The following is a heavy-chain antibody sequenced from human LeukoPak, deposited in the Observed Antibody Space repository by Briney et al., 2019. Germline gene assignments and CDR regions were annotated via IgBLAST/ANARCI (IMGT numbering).Heavy chain of an antibody. V-gene: IGHV3-7*01. Sequence: PGGSLRLSCAASGFTFTTYWMSWVRQAPGKELEWVANIKPDGSEKYYVDSVEGRFTISRDNARNSVYLQMNSLRAEDTAVYYCARRRICTTGGCYAVYWGQGTLVTVSS. CDR1: GFTFTTYW. CDR3: ARRRICTTGGCYAVY. D-gene: IGHD2-8*01. J-gene: IGHJ4*02. CDR2: IKPDGSEK.